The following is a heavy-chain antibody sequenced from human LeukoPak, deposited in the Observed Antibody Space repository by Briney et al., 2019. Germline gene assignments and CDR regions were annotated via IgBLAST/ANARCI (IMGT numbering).Heavy chain of an antibody. CDR3: VKDEDLYSPTWYLFEE. Sequence: GGSLRLSCVASGFTFSSYAMTWVRPAPGKGLDWVSGITSSGASAYYAASVKGRFTVSRDNSENTLYLQINNLSAEDSGTYYCVKDEDLYSPTWYLFEEWGQGTVVSVFS. V-gene: IGHV3-23*01. D-gene: IGHD5-12*01. CDR2: ITSSGASA. J-gene: IGHJ4*02. CDR1: GFTFSSYA.